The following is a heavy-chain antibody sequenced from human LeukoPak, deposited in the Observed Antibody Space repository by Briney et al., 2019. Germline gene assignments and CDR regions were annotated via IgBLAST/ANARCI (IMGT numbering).Heavy chain of an antibody. CDR2: IIPILGIA. J-gene: IGHJ3*02. Sequence: GASVKVSCKASGGTFSSYAISWVRQAPGQGLEWMGRIIPILGIANYAQKFQGRVTITADKSTSTAYMELSSLRSEDTAVYYCARRVFEQQLGNDAFDIWGQGTMVTVSS. V-gene: IGHV1-69*04. D-gene: IGHD6-13*01. CDR1: GGTFSSYA. CDR3: ARRVFEQQLGNDAFDI.